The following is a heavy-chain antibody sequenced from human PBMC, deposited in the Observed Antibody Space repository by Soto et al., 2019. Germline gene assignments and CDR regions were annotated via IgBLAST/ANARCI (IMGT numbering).Heavy chain of an antibody. CDR3: ARGRAAAGTWRYYFDY. CDR2: IYYSGST. D-gene: IGHD6-13*01. J-gene: IGHJ4*02. CDR1: GFSISSGDYY. Sequence: SETLSLTCTVSGFSISSGDYYWIWIRQPPGKGLEWIGYIYYSGSTYYNPSLKSRVTISVDTSKNQFSLKLSSVTAADTAVYYCARGRAAAGTWRYYFDYWGQGTLVTVSS. V-gene: IGHV4-30-4*01.